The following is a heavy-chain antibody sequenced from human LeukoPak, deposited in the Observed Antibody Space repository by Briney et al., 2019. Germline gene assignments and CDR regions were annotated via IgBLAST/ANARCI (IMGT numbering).Heavy chain of an antibody. V-gene: IGHV5-51*01. CDR1: GSRFTRYW. CDR3: ARNRLYYGSGNYYYYMDV. D-gene: IGHD3-10*01. J-gene: IGHJ6*03. Sequence: GESLKISCKGSGSRFTRYWIGWVRQMPGKGLEWMGIIYPGDSDTRYSPSFQGQVTISADKSISTAYLQWSSLKASDTAMYYCARNRLYYGSGNYYYYMDVWGKGTTVTVSS. CDR2: IYPGDSDT.